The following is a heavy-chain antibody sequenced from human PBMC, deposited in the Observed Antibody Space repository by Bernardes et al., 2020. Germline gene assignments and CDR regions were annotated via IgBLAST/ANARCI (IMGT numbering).Heavy chain of an antibody. CDR3: ARLGCSSTSCYPSLYYYGMDV. D-gene: IGHD2-2*01. Sequence: GEALNISCKGSGYSFTSYWIGWVRQMPGTGLEWMGIIYPGDSDTRYSPSFQGQVTISADKSISTAYLQWSSLKASDTAMYYCARLGCSSTSCYPSLYYYGMDVWGQGTTVTGSS. J-gene: IGHJ6*02. CDR2: IYPGDSDT. CDR1: GYSFTSYW. V-gene: IGHV5-51*01.